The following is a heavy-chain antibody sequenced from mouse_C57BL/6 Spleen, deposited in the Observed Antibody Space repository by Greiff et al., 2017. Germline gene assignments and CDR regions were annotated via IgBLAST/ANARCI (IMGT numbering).Heavy chain of an antibody. D-gene: IGHD4-1*01. J-gene: IGHJ4*01. CDR1: GFSLTSYA. V-gene: IGHV2-9-1*01. CDR2: IWTGGGT. Sequence: QVQLQQSGPGLVAPSQSLSITCTVSGFSLTSYAISWVRQPPGKGLEWLGVIWTGGGTNYNSALKSRLSISKDNSKSQVFLKMNSLQTDDTARYYCARNSANWDYYAMDYWGQGTSVTVSS. CDR3: ARNSANWDYYAMDY.